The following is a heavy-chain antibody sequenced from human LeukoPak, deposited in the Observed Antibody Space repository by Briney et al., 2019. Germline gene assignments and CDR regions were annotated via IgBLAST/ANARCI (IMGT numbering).Heavy chain of an antibody. CDR2: IYTSGST. J-gene: IGHJ4*02. D-gene: IGHD5-24*01. Sequence: PSETLSLTCTVSGGSISSYCWSWIRQPAGKGLEWIGRIYTSGSTNYNPSLKSRVTISVDKSKNQFSLKLSSVTAADTAVYYCARGGRWLQLDYWGQGTLVTVSS. CDR1: GGSISSYC. CDR3: ARGGRWLQLDY. V-gene: IGHV4-4*07.